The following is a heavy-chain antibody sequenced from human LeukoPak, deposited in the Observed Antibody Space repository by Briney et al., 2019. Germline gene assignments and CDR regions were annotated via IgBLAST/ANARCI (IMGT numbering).Heavy chain of an antibody. Sequence: GGSLRLSCAASGFTVSSNYMSWVRQAPGKGLEWVSVIYSGGSTYYADSVKGRFTISRDNSKNTLYLQMNSLRAEDTAVYYCASGRTVTPYFDYWGQGTLVTVSS. CDR1: GFTVSSNY. CDR2: IYSGGST. D-gene: IGHD4-17*01. CDR3: ASGRTVTPYFDY. J-gene: IGHJ4*02. V-gene: IGHV3-66*01.